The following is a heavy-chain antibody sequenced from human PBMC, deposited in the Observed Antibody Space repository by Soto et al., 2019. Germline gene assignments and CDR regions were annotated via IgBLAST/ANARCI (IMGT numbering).Heavy chain of an antibody. V-gene: IGHV1-2*04. J-gene: IGHJ4*02. CDR3: VRAENYCTNGVCYSF. CDR1: GYTFTGYY. CDR2: INPNSGGT. D-gene: IGHD2-8*01. Sequence: QVQLVQSGAEVKKPGASVKVSCKASGYTFTGYYMHWVRQAPGQGLEWMGWINPNSGGTNYAQKFQGWVTMTRDTSISTAYMELSRLRSDDTAVYYCVRAENYCTNGVCYSFWGQGTLVTVSS.